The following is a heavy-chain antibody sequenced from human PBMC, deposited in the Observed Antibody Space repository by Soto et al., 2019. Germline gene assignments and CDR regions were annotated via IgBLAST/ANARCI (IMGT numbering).Heavy chain of an antibody. V-gene: IGHV4-31*03. CDR3: ARARSSTRYYYYGMNV. J-gene: IGHJ6*02. CDR2: IYYSGST. CDR1: GGSISSGGYY. D-gene: IGHD2-2*01. Sequence: QVQLQESGPGLVKPSQTLSLTCTVSGGSISSGGYYWSWIRQHPGKGLEWIGYIYYSGSTYYNPSLKSRVTISVDTSKNQFSLKLSSVTAAGTAVYYCARARSSTRYYYYGMNVWGQGTTVTVSS.